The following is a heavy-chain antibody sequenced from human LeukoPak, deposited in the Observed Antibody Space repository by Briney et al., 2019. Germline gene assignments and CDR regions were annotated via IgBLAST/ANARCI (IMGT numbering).Heavy chain of an antibody. V-gene: IGHV4-59*08. J-gene: IGHJ4*02. CDR3: ARNVGWYSHDS. D-gene: IGHD6-19*01. Sequence: SETLSLTCTVSGDSLSSHCWSWIRQPPGKGLEWIGYIYGSGSTHYDPSLRSRVTISEDTSKNQFSLKLTSVTAADTAVYYCARNVGWYSHDSWGQGTLVTVSS. CDR1: GDSLSSHC. CDR2: IYGSGST.